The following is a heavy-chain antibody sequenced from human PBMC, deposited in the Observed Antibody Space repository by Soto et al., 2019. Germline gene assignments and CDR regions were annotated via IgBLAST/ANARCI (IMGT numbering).Heavy chain of an antibody. CDR2: ISAHNGNT. V-gene: IGHV1-18*01. CDR3: ARGRYGDY. CDR1: GYTFTSYG. D-gene: IGHD1-1*01. Sequence: QVHLVQAGAEVKKPGASVKDSCKASGYTFTSYGITWVRQAPGQGLEWTGWISAHNGNTDYAQKLQGRVIVTRDTSASTAYMELRSLRSDDTAVYYCARGRYGDYWGQGALVTVSS. J-gene: IGHJ4*02.